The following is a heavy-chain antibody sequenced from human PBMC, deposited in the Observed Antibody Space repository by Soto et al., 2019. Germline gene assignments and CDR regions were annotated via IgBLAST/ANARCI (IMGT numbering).Heavy chain of an antibody. CDR1: GFMFSRYE. CDR2: ISRTSSII. Sequence: GGSLRLSCAASGFMFSRYEMNWVRQAPGKGLEWVSYISRTSSIIHYADSVKGRFTISRDNAENSLYLEMNSLRAEDTAVYYCEREPHIDASGQSYFDTWGQGALVIVSS. V-gene: IGHV3-48*03. CDR3: EREPHIDASGQSYFDT. D-gene: IGHD6-13*01. J-gene: IGHJ5*02.